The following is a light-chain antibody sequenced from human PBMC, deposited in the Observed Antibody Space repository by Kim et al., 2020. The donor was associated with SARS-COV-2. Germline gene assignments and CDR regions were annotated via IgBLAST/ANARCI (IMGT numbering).Light chain of an antibody. CDR3: CSYADKYV. J-gene: IGLJ7*01. CDR1: GSDVGGYNY. CDR2: EVI. V-gene: IGLV2-23*02. Sequence: QSALTQPASVSGSPGQSITISCTGTGSDVGGYNYVSWFQQHPGRPPKLMIYEVIKRPSGISNRFSGSRSGNTASLTISGLQAEDEAEYYCCSYADKYVFGAGTQLTVL.